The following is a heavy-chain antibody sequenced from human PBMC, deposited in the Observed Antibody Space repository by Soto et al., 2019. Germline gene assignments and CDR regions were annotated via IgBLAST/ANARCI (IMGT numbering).Heavy chain of an antibody. Sequence: QVQLVESGGGVVQPGGSLRLSCAASGFTFRNYAMHWVRQAPGKGLECLAVIAYDGSNAFYRDSVKGRFTISRDNSKNTRYRDLNSLRSEDTGVYYCARGDRADILVVVGARPGEYGIDIWGQGTTVTVSS. V-gene: IGHV3-30-3*01. CDR3: ARGDRADILVVVGARPGEYGIDI. CDR1: GFTFRNYA. CDR2: IAYDGSNA. D-gene: IGHD2-15*01. J-gene: IGHJ6*01.